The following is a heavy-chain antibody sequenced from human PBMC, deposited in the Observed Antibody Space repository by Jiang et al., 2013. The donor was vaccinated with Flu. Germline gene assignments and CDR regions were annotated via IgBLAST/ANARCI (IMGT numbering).Heavy chain of an antibody. J-gene: IGHJ4*02. Sequence: LLKPSETLSLTCAVYGGSFSGYYWSWIRQPPGKGLEWIGEINHSGSTNYNPSLKSRVTISVDTSKNQFSLKLSSVTAADTAVYYCARGANYYGSGSRGPPGGYWGQGTLVTVSS. V-gene: IGHV4-34*01. CDR2: INHSGST. D-gene: IGHD3-10*01. CDR1: GGSFSGYY. CDR3: ARGANYYGSGSRGPPGGY.